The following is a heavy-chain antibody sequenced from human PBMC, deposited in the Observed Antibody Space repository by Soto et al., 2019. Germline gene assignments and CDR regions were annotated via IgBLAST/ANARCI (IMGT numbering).Heavy chain of an antibody. J-gene: IGHJ5*01. CDR3: ASVIGGALIVWYDS. Sequence: ASVKVSCKASGYIFTNYYIYWVLQAPGQGLEYIGIINPGGGATDYAQKFQGRVTMTRDTSTSTVYMELSSLRYEDGAVYFCASVIGGALIVWYDSWGQGTLVAVSS. CDR2: INPGGGAT. V-gene: IGHV1-46*01. D-gene: IGHD1-26*01. CDR1: GYIFTNYY.